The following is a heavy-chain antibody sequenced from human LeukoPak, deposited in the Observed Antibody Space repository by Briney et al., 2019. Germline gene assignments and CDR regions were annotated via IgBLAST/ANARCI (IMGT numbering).Heavy chain of an antibody. J-gene: IGHJ3*02. V-gene: IGHV4-59*08. CDR1: GGSISSYY. Sequence: SETLSLTCTVSGGSISSYYWSWIRQPPGKGLEWIGYIYYSGSTNYNPSLKSRVTISVDTSKNQFSLKLSSVTAADTAVYYCARHGTYYYDTTHAFDIWGQGTMVTVSS. CDR2: IYYSGST. CDR3: ARHGTYYYDTTHAFDI. D-gene: IGHD3-22*01.